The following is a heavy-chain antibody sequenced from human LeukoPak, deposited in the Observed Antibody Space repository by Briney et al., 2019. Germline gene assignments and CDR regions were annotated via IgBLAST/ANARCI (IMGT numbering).Heavy chain of an antibody. J-gene: IGHJ5*02. Sequence: GRSLRLSCAASGFTFDDYAMHWVRQAPGKGLEWVSGISWNSGSIGYADSVKGRFTISRDNAKNSLYLQMNSLRAEDTAVYYCARDLIRADYDFWSGYSHWFDPWGQGTLVTVSS. CDR2: ISWNSGSI. V-gene: IGHV3-9*01. CDR3: ARDLIRADYDFWSGYSHWFDP. CDR1: GFTFDDYA. D-gene: IGHD3-3*01.